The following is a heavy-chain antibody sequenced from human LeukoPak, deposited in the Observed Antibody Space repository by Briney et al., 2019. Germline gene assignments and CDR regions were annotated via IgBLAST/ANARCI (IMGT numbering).Heavy chain of an antibody. CDR3: ARAEMDYYYDSSGKAHLYYGMDV. V-gene: IGHV4-39*07. Sequence: PSETLSLTCTVSGGSISSSSYYWGWIRQPPGKGLEWIGSIYYSGSTYYNPSLKSRVTISVDTSKNQFSLKLSSVTAADTAVYYCARAEMDYYYDSSGKAHLYYGMDVWGQGTTVTVSS. CDR1: GGSISSSSYY. J-gene: IGHJ6*02. D-gene: IGHD3-22*01. CDR2: IYYSGST.